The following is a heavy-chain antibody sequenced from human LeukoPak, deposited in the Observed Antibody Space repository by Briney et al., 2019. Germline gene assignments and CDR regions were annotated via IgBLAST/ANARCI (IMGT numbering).Heavy chain of an antibody. J-gene: IGHJ4*02. Sequence: PSETLTLTCTASGFSISSYYRSWIRQPPGKGLEWIAYIYYSGSTNYNPSLKSRVTISVDTSKNQFSLKLSSVTAADTAVYYCARAGIRGYSFPDYFDYWGQGTLVTVSS. D-gene: IGHD5-18*01. CDR2: IYYSGST. CDR3: ARAGIRGYSFPDYFDY. V-gene: IGHV4-59*01. CDR1: GFSISSYY.